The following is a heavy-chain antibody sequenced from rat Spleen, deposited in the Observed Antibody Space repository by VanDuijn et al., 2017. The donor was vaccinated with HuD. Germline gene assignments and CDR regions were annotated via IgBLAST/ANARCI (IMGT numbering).Heavy chain of an antibody. J-gene: IGHJ4*01. V-gene: IGHV5-31*01. CDR1: GLTFNNYW. CDR3: ARRRYRYRYDVMDA. D-gene: IGHD1-5*01. CDR2: ITSAGGGST. Sequence: EVQLVESGGGLVQPGKSLTLSCVASGLTFNNYWMTWIRQAPGKGLEWIASITSAGGGSTYYRDSVKGRFTTSRDNAKSTLYLQMDSLRSEDTATYYCARRRYRYRYDVMDAWGQGASVTVSS.